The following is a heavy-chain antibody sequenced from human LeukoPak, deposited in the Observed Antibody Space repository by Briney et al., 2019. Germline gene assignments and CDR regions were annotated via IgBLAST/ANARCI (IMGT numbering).Heavy chain of an antibody. CDR2: ISTYNGNT. J-gene: IGHJ3*02. CDR1: GYTFTSYG. Sequence: ASVKVSCKASGYTFTSYGISWVRQAPGQGLHWVGWISTYNGNTDYAQKVQGRVTMTTDTSTSTAYMELRSLRSDDTAVYYCATRRMFDAFDIWGQGTMVTVSS. D-gene: IGHD3-10*02. V-gene: IGHV1-18*01. CDR3: ATRRMFDAFDI.